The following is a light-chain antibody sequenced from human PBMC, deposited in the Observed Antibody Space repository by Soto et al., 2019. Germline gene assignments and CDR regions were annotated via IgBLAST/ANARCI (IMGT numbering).Light chain of an antibody. J-gene: IGKJ4*01. CDR2: DAS. CDR1: QSVSSY. V-gene: IGKV3-11*01. Sequence: EIVLTQSPATLSLSPGERATLSCRASQSVSSYLAWYQQRPGQAPRLLIYDASNRVAGIPARFSGSGSGTDFTLTISSLEPGDFAVYYCQQRSNWPLTFGGGTNIEIK. CDR3: QQRSNWPLT.